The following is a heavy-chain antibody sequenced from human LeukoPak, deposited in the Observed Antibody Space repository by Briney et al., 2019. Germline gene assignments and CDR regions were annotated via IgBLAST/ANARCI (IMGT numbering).Heavy chain of an antibody. CDR2: IKQDGSEK. Sequence: GGSLRLSCAASGFTFSSYWMSWVRQAPGKGLEWVANIKQDGSEKYYVDSVKGRFTISRDNAKNSLYLQMNSLRAEDTAVYYCARGIGESYYYDSSGVSDYWGQGTLVTVSS. J-gene: IGHJ4*02. D-gene: IGHD3-22*01. CDR3: ARGIGESYYYDSSGVSDY. CDR1: GFTFSSYW. V-gene: IGHV3-7*01.